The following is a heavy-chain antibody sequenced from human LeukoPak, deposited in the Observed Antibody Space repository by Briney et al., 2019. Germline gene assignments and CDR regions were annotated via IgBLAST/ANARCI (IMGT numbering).Heavy chain of an antibody. CDR3: ARGSHQDYFGSMTYLFDY. V-gene: IGHV3-64D*06. CDR1: GFTFSISA. D-gene: IGHD3-10*01. J-gene: IGHJ4*02. Sequence: GGSLRLSCSASGFTFSISAMHWVRQAPRKGLQYVSVISGNGVSTSYADSVKGRFITSRDNSKNTVYLRMSGLRAEDTAVYYCARGSHQDYFGSMTYLFDYWGQGTLVTVSS. CDR2: ISGNGVST.